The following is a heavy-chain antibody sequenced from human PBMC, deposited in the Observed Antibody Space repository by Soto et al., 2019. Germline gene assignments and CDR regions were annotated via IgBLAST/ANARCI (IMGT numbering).Heavy chain of an antibody. V-gene: IGHV4-4*02. Sequence: QVQLQESGPGLVKPSGTLSLTCAVSGGSISSSNWWSWVRQPPGKGLEWIGEIYHSGSTNYNPSRKRRVTISVDKSRHRFSLKLSSVAAAVPAVYYCARDRRRQWSTERSYGMDVWGQGTTVTVSS. CDR3: ARDRRRQWSTERSYGMDV. D-gene: IGHD6-19*01. CDR2: IYHSGST. J-gene: IGHJ6*02. CDR1: GGSISSSNW.